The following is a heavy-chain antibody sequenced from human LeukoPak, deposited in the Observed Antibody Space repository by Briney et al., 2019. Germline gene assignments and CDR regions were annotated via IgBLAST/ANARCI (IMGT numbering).Heavy chain of an antibody. J-gene: IGHJ3*02. CDR1: GGSISSYY. Sequence: PSETLSLTCTVSGGSISSYYWGWIRQPPGKGLEWIGYIYYSGSTNYNPSLKSRVTISVDTSKNQFSLKLSSVTAADTAVYYCARSTGQYDAFDIWGQGTMVTVSS. CDR2: IYYSGST. CDR3: ARSTGQYDAFDI. D-gene: IGHD2-8*02. V-gene: IGHV4-59*01.